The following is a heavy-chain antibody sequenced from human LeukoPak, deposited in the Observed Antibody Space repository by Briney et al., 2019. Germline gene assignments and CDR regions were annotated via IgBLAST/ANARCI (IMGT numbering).Heavy chain of an antibody. Sequence: ASVKVSCKASGGTFSSYAISWVRQAPGQGLEWMGWISGFNGNTNYGQKVQGRVTMTTDTSTITAYMELRSLRSEDTAVYYCARVPPFYDSSGYYPQPLDYWGQGTLVTVSS. CDR1: GGTFSSYA. D-gene: IGHD3-22*01. J-gene: IGHJ4*02. V-gene: IGHV1-18*01. CDR3: ARVPPFYDSSGYYPQPLDY. CDR2: ISGFNGNT.